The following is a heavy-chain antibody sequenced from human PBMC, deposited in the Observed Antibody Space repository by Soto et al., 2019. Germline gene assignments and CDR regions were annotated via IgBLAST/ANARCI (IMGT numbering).Heavy chain of an antibody. CDR1: GFTFSSYD. Sequence: VQLVESGGGLVQPGGSLRLSCAASGFTFSSYDMHWVRQATGKGLEWVSAIGTAGDTYYPGSVKGRFTISRENAKNSLYLQMNSLRAGDTAVYYCARGGRHIGSSSPYYYYGMDVWGQGTTVTVSS. V-gene: IGHV3-13*01. CDR3: ARGGRHIGSSSPYYYYGMDV. CDR2: IGTAGDT. J-gene: IGHJ6*02. D-gene: IGHD3-10*01.